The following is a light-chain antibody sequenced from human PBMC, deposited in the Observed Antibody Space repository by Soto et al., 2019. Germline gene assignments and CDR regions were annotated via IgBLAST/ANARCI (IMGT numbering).Light chain of an antibody. V-gene: IGKV1-12*02. CDR1: QIINKW. Sequence: DIQMTQSPPSVSASVGDRVTITCRASQIINKWLAWYQQKPGKAPTLLIYGASTLQSGVPSRFSGSGSGTDFTLTISSLQPEDFATYYCQQANSFPFTFGHGTKVDIK. J-gene: IGKJ3*01. CDR2: GAS. CDR3: QQANSFPFT.